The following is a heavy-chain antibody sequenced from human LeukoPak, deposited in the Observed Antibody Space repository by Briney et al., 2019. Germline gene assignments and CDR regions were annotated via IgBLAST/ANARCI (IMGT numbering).Heavy chain of an antibody. Sequence: PSETLSLTCTVSGGSVSSGSYYWSWIRQPPGKGLEWIGYIFHSGSAYYNPSLKSRVTISVDRSKTQFSLKLNSVTAADTAVYYCARGPDCSSTSCYESWFDPWGQGTLVTVSS. D-gene: IGHD2-2*01. J-gene: IGHJ5*02. CDR1: GGSVSSGSYY. CDR2: IFHSGSA. V-gene: IGHV4-30-2*01. CDR3: ARGPDCSSTSCYESWFDP.